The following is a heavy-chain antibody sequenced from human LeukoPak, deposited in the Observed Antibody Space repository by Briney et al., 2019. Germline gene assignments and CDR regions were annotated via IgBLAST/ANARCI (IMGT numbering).Heavy chain of an antibody. J-gene: IGHJ4*02. Sequence: GGSLRLSCAASGFRFDDYAMHWVRQAPGKGQEWVSGVSWNSGRIGYADSVKGRFTISRDNAKNSLYLQMNSLRAEDTALYYCAKGYCSGASCQEEYWGQGTLVTVSS. V-gene: IGHV3-9*01. D-gene: IGHD2-15*01. CDR2: VSWNSGRI. CDR3: AKGYCSGASCQEEY. CDR1: GFRFDDYA.